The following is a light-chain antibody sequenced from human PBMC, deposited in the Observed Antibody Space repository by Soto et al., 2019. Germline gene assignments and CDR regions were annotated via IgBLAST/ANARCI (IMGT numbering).Light chain of an antibody. CDR1: QDIPKY. CDR3: QHCDYLPI. V-gene: IGKV1-33*01. Sequence: DIQMTQSPSSLSASVGDRVTITCQPSQDIPKYLSWYQQKPGKAPKLLISDASNLETGVPSRFSGSGSGTHFTFTISSLQPEDVATYYCQHCDYLPIFGPGTTVDFK. J-gene: IGKJ3*01. CDR2: DAS.